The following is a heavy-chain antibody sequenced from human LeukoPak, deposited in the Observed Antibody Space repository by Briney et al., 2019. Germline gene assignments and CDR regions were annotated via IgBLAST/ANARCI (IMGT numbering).Heavy chain of an antibody. Sequence: GGSLRLSCAASGFTVSNNYMRWVRQTPGKGLEWVSLIYSGGATFYADAVKGRFTISRDGSKSTLYLQMNSLRAEDTAVYYCARDPPAVAANTYGWGQGTLVTVSS. V-gene: IGHV3-66*01. CDR2: IYSGGAT. CDR1: GFTVSNNY. CDR3: ARDPPAVAANTYG. D-gene: IGHD6-6*01. J-gene: IGHJ4*02.